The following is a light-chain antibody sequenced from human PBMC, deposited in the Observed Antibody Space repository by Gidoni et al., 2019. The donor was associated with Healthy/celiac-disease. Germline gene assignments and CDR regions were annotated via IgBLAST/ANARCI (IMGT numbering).Light chain of an antibody. CDR2: EAS. V-gene: IGKV3-11*01. CDR1: QSVSSY. Sequence: EIVLTQSPATLSLSPGERATLSCRASQSVSSYLAWYQQKPGQAPRLLIYEASNRATCIPARFSGSGSGTDFTLTISSLEPEDFAVYYCQQRSNWPPSTFGQGTRLEIK. J-gene: IGKJ5*01. CDR3: QQRSNWPPST.